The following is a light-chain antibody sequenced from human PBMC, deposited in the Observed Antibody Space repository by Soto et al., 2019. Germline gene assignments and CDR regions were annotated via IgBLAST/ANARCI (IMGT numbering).Light chain of an antibody. J-gene: IGKJ4*01. CDR3: QQYNNWPRAT. Sequence: IVLAQSPGTLSLSPGERATLSFRAIQSVSSSYLAWYQHKPGQAPRLLIYGASSRATGIPARFSASGSGTDFNLTISSLQSEDFADYYCQQYNNWPRATFGGGTKVDIK. V-gene: IGKV3-20*01. CDR1: QSVSSSY. CDR2: GAS.